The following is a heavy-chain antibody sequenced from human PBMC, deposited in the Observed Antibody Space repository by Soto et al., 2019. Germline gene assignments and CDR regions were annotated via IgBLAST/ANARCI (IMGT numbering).Heavy chain of an antibody. CDR2: LSYWGSP. CDR1: GGPISSYY. J-gene: IGHJ6*02. Sequence: QGLLQESGPRLVKASESLSLTCTVSGGPISSYYWSWIRQTPGKGLEWIGYLSYWGSPSYNPSLESRVTITINTTATQFSLTLKSLTAADTAVYYCARGFLAPGGGNYYYAMDVCGQGTTVRVS. CDR3: ARGFLAPGGGNYYYAMDV. V-gene: IGHV4-59*13. D-gene: IGHD2-15*01.